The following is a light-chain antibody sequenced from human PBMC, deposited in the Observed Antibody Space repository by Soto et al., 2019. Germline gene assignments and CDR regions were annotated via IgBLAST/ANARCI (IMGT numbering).Light chain of an antibody. CDR1: SSNIGSNT. J-gene: IGLJ1*01. CDR2: SNN. CDR3: AAWDDSLNGSSYV. V-gene: IGLV1-44*01. Sequence: QSVLTQPPSASGTPGQRVTISCSEGSSNIGSNTVNWYQQLPGTAPRLLIYSNNQRPSGVPDRFSGSKSGTSASLAISGLQSEDEADYYCAAWDDSLNGSSYVFGTGTKVTVL.